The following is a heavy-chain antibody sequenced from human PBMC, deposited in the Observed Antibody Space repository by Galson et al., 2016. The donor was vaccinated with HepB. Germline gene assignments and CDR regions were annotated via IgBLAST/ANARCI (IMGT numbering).Heavy chain of an antibody. CDR3: ARYGSSSAADY. Sequence: SVKVSCKASGYSFSGXXMHXXXQAXXXGLXXMGXXXPNXXXTXXXQKCXGWVTMTRDTSISTXXMELSSLKSDDTAXXYCARYGSSSAADYWGQXTLXXVSS. CDR1: GYSFSGXX. J-gene: IGHJ4*02. D-gene: IGHD6-6*01. V-gene: IGHV1-2*04. CDR2: XXPNXXXT.